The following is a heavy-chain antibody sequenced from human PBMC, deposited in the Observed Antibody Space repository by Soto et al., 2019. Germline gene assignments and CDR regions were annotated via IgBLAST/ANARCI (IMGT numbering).Heavy chain of an antibody. CDR2: IYYSGST. J-gene: IGHJ5*02. D-gene: IGHD3-10*01. V-gene: IGHV4-31*03. Sequence: PSETLSLTCTVSGGSISSGGYYWSWIRHHPGKGLEWIGYIYYSGSTYYNPSLKSRVTISVDTSKNQFSLKLSSVTAADTAVYYCARETTMVREGNWFDPWGQGTLVTVSS. CDR1: GGSISSGGYY. CDR3: ARETTMVREGNWFDP.